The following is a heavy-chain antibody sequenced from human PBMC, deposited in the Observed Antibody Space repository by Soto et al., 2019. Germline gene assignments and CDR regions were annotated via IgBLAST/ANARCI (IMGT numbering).Heavy chain of an antibody. J-gene: IGHJ5*02. CDR2: IIPIFGST. CDR3: ARDGDLRSDFWSGPLGGGWFDP. V-gene: IGHV1-69*12. CDR1: GGTFSNSA. D-gene: IGHD3-3*01. Sequence: QVQLVQYGAEVRKPGSSVKVSCKASGGTFSNSAITWVRQAPGQGLEWVGGIIPIFGSTNYAQKFQGRVTITADESTSTAYMELSSLTSEDTAVYYCARDGDLRSDFWSGPLGGGWFDPWGQGTLVTASS.